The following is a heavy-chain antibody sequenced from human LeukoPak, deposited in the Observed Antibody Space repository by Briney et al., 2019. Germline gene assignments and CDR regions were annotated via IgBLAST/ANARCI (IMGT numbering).Heavy chain of an antibody. CDR1: GFTFSNYN. Sequence: GGSLRLSCAASGFTFSNYNINWVRQAPGKGPEWVSSISTSSSYKYYADSVKGRFTISRDNAKDSLYLQMNSLRAEDTAVYYCARGRYDVLAGYQPPYFDYWGQGTLVTLLS. CDR2: ISTSSSYK. D-gene: IGHD3-9*01. V-gene: IGHV3-21*01. CDR3: ARGRYDVLAGYQPPYFDY. J-gene: IGHJ4*02.